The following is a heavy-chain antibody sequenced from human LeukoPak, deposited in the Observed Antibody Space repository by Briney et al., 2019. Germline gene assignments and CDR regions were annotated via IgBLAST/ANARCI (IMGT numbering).Heavy chain of an antibody. CDR1: GGSFSGYY. CDR2: INHSGST. J-gene: IGHJ4*02. D-gene: IGHD2-2*01. Sequence: SETLSLTCAVYGGSFSGYYWSWIRQPPGEGLEWIGEINHSGSTNYNPSLKSRVTISVDTSKNQFSLKLSSVTAADTAVYYCARRSDCSSTSCYARFDYWGQGTLVTVSS. V-gene: IGHV4-34*01. CDR3: ARRSDCSSTSCYARFDY.